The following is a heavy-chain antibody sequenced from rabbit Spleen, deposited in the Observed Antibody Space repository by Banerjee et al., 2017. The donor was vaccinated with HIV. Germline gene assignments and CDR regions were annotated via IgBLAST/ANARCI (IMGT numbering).Heavy chain of an antibody. Sequence: QQQLEESGGGLVKPGGTLTLTCKASGIDFSTYYYMCWVRQAPGKGLEWIASIDTGSRGTTYYASWAKGRFTVSKTSSTTVTLQMTSLTAADTATYFCARDTGSSFSTYGMDLWGPGTLVTVS. V-gene: IGHV1S45*01. CDR3: ARDTGSSFSTYGMDL. CDR2: IDTGSRGTT. J-gene: IGHJ6*01. CDR1: GIDFSTYYY. D-gene: IGHD8-1*01.